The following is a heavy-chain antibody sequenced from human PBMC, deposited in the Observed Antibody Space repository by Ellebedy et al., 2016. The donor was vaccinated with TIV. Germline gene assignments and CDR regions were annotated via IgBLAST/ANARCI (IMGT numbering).Heavy chain of an antibody. CDR1: GFTFANYA. V-gene: IGHV3-23*01. CDR2: IRGRDGRT. Sequence: GESLKISCAASGFTFANYAMTWVRQVPGKGLEWFSSIRGRDGRTSYTDSAKGRFTISRDNSKKPLFLQMNNLRVEDTAIYYCARDDALDGGYLDSWGQGTLVTVSS. J-gene: IGHJ4*02. CDR3: ARDDALDGGYLDS. D-gene: IGHD3-16*01.